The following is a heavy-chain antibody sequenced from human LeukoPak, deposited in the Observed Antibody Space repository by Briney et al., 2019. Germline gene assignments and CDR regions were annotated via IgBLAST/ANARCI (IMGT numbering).Heavy chain of an antibody. Sequence: SETLSLTCTVSGGSISSYYWSWIRQAAGKGLEWIGRIYPSGSTNYNPSLKSPVSMSVDTSKNQFSLKLSSVTAADTAVYYCARGCFVSSGTGFDYWGQGTLVTVSS. J-gene: IGHJ4*02. CDR2: IYPSGST. D-gene: IGHD2-8*02. CDR3: ARGCFVSSGTGFDY. V-gene: IGHV4-4*07. CDR1: GGSISSYY.